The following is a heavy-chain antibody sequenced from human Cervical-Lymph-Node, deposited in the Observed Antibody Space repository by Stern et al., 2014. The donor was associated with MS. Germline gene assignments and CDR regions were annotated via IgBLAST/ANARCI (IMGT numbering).Heavy chain of an antibody. Sequence: QVQLQESGPGLVKPSETLSLTCTVSGVSVTEYYWSWIRQSPGKGLEWIGYMYNSGSTKYNPSLKSRVTISRDTSKSQLSLRLTSVTEADTAVYYCASGPDSSGFWGQGTLVTVSS. V-gene: IGHV4-59*02. J-gene: IGHJ4*02. CDR2: MYNSGST. CDR3: ASGPDSSGF. D-gene: IGHD3-22*01. CDR1: GVSVTEYY.